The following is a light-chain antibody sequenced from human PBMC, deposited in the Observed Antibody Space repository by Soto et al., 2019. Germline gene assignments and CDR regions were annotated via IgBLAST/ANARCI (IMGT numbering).Light chain of an antibody. CDR1: TSNIGSNY. J-gene: IGLJ2*01. Sequence: QLVLTQPPSASGTPGQCLTISCSGSTSNIGSNYVYWYQQLPRTAPRLLIYRNNKRPSGGPDRFSASKSGSSASLAIIGLRSEDEADSTCATWDDRLSGGVLVGRTKLNVL. V-gene: IGLV1-47*01. CDR3: ATWDDRLSGGV. CDR2: RNN.